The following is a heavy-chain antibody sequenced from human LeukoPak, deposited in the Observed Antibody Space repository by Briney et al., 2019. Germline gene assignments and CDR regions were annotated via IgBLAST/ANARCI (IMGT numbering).Heavy chain of an antibody. D-gene: IGHD4-23*01. V-gene: IGHV3-23*01. J-gene: IGHJ3*02. Sequence: PGGSLRLSCAASGFTFSTYAVTWVRQAPGKGLEWVSTISGSGDRTYYADSVKGRFTISRDNSKDTLYLQMNSLRAEDTAVYYCARGLKTKNGGNSVYNAFDIWGQGTMVTVSS. CDR3: ARGLKTKNGGNSVYNAFDI. CDR1: GFTFSTYA. CDR2: ISGSGDRT.